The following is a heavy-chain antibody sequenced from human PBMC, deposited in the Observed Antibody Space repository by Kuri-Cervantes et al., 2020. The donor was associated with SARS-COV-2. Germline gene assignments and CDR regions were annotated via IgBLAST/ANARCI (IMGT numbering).Heavy chain of an antibody. CDR1: GGSFSGYY. V-gene: IGHV4-34*09. D-gene: IGHD3-3*01. J-gene: IGHJ4*02. CDR3: ARARRITIFGVVTHFDY. CDR2: IYHSGST. Sequence: SETLSLTCAVYGGSFSGYYWSWIRQPPGKGLEWIGEIYHSGSTNYNPSLKSLVTISVDTSKNQFSLKLSSVTAANTAVYYCARARRITIFGVVTHFDYWGQGTLVTV.